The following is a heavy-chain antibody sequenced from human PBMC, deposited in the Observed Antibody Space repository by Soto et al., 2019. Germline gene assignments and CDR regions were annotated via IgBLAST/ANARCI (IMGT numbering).Heavy chain of an antibody. CDR1: GFTFDDYA. CDR3: AKDATYYDINYFDY. J-gene: IGHJ4*02. D-gene: IGHD3-9*01. V-gene: IGHV3-9*01. CDR2: ISWNSGSI. Sequence: GGSLRLSCAASGFTFDDYAMHWVRQAPGKGLEWVSGISWNSGSIGYADSVKGRFTISRDNAKNSLYLQMNSLRAEDTALYYCAKDATYYDINYFDYWGQGTLVTVSS.